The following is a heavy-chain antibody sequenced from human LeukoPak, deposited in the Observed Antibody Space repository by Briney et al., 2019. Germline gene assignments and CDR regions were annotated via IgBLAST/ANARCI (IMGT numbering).Heavy chain of an antibody. CDR1: GGSLSSYY. V-gene: IGHV4-59*01. CDR2: IYYSGST. J-gene: IGHJ4*02. CDR3: ARGAAVVDTARDFDY. Sequence: SETLSLTCTVSGGSLSSYYWSWIRQPPGKGLEWIGYIYYSGSTNYNPSLKSRVTISVDTSKNQFSLKLSSVTAADTAVYYCARGAAVVDTARDFDYWGQGTLVTVSS. D-gene: IGHD3-22*01.